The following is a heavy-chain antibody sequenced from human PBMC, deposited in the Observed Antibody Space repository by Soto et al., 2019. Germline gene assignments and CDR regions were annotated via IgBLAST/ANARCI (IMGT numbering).Heavy chain of an antibody. CDR1: GVSISSSGYY. CDR2: IYYSGIT. V-gene: IGHV4-31*03. Sequence: SLSLACPVSGVSISSSGYYGSWIRQHPGKGLEWIGYIYYSGITYYNPSLKSRVTVSVDTSKNQFSLKLSSVTAADTAVYYCARWGLSSRWYYFDYWGQGTLVTVYS. CDR3: ARWGLSSRWYYFDY. J-gene: IGHJ4*02. D-gene: IGHD6-13*01.